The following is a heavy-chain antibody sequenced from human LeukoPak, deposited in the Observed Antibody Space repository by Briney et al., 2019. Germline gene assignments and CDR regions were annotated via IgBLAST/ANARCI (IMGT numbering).Heavy chain of an antibody. D-gene: IGHD2-2*01. CDR3: AKKRVLVVPAADFDY. J-gene: IGHJ4*02. CDR2: IYSGGST. Sequence: GSLRLSCAASGFTVSSNYMSWVRQAPGKGLEWVSVIYSGGSTYYADSVKGRFTISRDNSKNTLYLQMNSLRAEDTAIYYCAKKRVLVVPAADFDYWGQGTLVTVSS. CDR1: GFTVSSNY. V-gene: IGHV3-53*01.